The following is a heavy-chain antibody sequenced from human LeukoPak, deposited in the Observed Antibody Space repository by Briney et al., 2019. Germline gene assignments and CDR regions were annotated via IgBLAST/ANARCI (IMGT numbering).Heavy chain of an antibody. V-gene: IGHV3-30-3*01. D-gene: IGHD5-18*01. Sequence: PGGSLRLSCAASGFTFSSYAMHWVRQAPGKGLEWVAVISYDGSNKYYADSVKGRFTISRDNSKNTLYLQMNSLRAEDTAVYYCAKEPEGYSYGLILGNRAFDIWGQGTMVTVSS. CDR2: ISYDGSNK. CDR3: AKEPEGYSYGLILGNRAFDI. J-gene: IGHJ3*02. CDR1: GFTFSSYA.